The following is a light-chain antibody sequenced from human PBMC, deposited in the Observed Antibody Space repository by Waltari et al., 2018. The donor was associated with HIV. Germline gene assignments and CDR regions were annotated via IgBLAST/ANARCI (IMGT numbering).Light chain of an antibody. CDR1: SGSVSPNYY. CDR3: VLYMGSGIWV. J-gene: IGLJ3*02. Sequence: QTVVTQEPSFSVSPGGTVTLTCGLSSGSVSPNYYPLWYQQTPGQATRTLIYDTNTRSSGVPDRFSGSILGNKAALTITGAQAYDESDYYCVLYMGSGIWVFGGGTKLTVL. V-gene: IGLV8-61*01. CDR2: DTN.